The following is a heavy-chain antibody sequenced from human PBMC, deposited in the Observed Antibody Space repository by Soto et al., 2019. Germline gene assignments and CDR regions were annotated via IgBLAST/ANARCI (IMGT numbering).Heavy chain of an antibody. D-gene: IGHD4-17*01. CDR3: AREEMTTVTRPYYYYMDV. Sequence: GGSLRLSCAASGFTVSSNYMSWVRQAPGKGLEWVSVIYSGGSTYYADSVKGRFTISRDNSNNTLYLQMNSLRAEDTAVYYCAREEMTTVTRPYYYYMDVWGKGTTVTVSS. CDR1: GFTVSSNY. V-gene: IGHV3-66*01. CDR2: IYSGGST. J-gene: IGHJ6*03.